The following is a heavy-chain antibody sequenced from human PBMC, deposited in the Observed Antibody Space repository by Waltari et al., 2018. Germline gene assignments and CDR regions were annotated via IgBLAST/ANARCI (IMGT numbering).Heavy chain of an antibody. D-gene: IGHD3-3*01. J-gene: IGHJ4*02. V-gene: IGHV1-2*06. Sequence: QVQLVQSGAEVKKPGASVKVSCKASGYTFTDFFIHWVRQAPGQGLEWMGRSNPKSGDTSCAQRFQVRVTMTGDTSINTAYMEVAGLRSDDTAVYYCARSGGGTTTFGVAEWGQGSLVTVSS. CDR3: ARSGGGTTTFGVAE. CDR2: SNPKSGDT. CDR1: GYTFTDFF.